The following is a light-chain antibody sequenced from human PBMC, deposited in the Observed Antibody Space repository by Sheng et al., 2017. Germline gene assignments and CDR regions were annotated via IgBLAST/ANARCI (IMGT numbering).Light chain of an antibody. CDR2: DTS. Sequence: ENVLTQSPGTLSLSPGKRATLSCRASQTVVDSHLAWYQQKPGQAPRLLIYDTSSRANGIPDRFSGSGSGTDFTLTISRLEPEDFTTYYCQQASGLPWTFGQGTKVEIK. CDR1: QTVVDSH. J-gene: IGKJ1*01. V-gene: IGKV3D-20*02. CDR3: QQASGLPWT.